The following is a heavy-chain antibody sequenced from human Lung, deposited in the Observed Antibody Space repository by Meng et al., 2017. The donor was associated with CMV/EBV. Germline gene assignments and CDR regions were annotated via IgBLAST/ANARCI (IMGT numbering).Heavy chain of an antibody. CDR3: ARGSPSDFDWRDF. D-gene: IGHD3-9*01. CDR2: IRPESGGT. Sequence: ASVKVSCKASGYTFTGNIMHWVRQAPGQGLEWMGWIRPESGGTKYAQKFQGRVTMTRDTSTNTVYIELSRLRLDDTAVYYCARGSPSDFDWRDFWGQGTLVTVSS. J-gene: IGHJ4*02. CDR1: GYTFTGNI. V-gene: IGHV1-2*02.